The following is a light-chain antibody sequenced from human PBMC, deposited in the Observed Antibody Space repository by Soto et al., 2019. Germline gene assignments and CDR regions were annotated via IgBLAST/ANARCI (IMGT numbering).Light chain of an antibody. Sequence: DIQMTQSPSSLAVSVGDRVTITCRASQDMRNYLAWYQQKPGKVPKLLIYAASTLQSGVPSRFSGSGSGTDFTLTINSLQPEDIATYYCQKYDRAPFTFGPGTKVDFK. CDR3: QKYDRAPFT. CDR2: AAS. J-gene: IGKJ3*01. CDR1: QDMRNY. V-gene: IGKV1-27*01.